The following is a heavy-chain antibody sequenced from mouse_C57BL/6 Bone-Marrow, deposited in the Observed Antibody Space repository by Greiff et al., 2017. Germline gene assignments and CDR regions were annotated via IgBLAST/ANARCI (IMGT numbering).Heavy chain of an antibody. D-gene: IGHD4-1*01. V-gene: IGHV1-82*01. J-gene: IGHJ3*01. CDR1: GYAFSSSW. CDR2: FYPGDGDT. Sequence: VKLQESGPELVKPGASVKISCKASGYAFSSSWMNWVQQRPGKGLAWIGRFYPGDGDTNYPGKFKGKATLTAEKSSSTAYMQLSSLTSEDSAVYCCESSGGVAYWGQGTLVTVAA. CDR3: ESSGGVAY.